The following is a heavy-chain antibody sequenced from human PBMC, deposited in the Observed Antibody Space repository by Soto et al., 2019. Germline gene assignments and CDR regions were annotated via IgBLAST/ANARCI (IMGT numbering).Heavy chain of an antibody. CDR1: GFTIISYI. Sequence: PGVPMIVSCTASGFTIISYIMNWVSKTTGKGLEWVSYISSSSSTIYYADSVKGRFTISRDNAKNSLYLQMNSLRDEDTAAYYYARDTQDDFWSGYYRDYWGQGTLVTVSS. J-gene: IGHJ4*02. D-gene: IGHD3-3*01. V-gene: IGHV3-48*02. CDR2: ISSSSSTI. CDR3: ARDTQDDFWSGYYRDY.